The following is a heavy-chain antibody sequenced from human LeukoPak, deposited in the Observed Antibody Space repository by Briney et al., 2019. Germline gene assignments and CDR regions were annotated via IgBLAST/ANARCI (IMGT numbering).Heavy chain of an antibody. V-gene: IGHV4-61*02. CDR3: ARDYPVVPYYYDSSGYYPGI. J-gene: IGHJ3*02. Sequence: PSETLSLTCSVSGGSISSGSYYWSWIRQPAGKGLEWIGRIYNSGSTNYNPSLKSRVTISVDTSKNQFSLKLSSVTAADTAVYYCARDYPVVPYYYDSSGYYPGIWGQGTMVTVSS. D-gene: IGHD3-22*01. CDR1: GGSISSGSYY. CDR2: IYNSGST.